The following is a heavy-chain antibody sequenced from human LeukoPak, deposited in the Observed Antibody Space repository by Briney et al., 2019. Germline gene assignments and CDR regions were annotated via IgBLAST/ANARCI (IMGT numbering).Heavy chain of an antibody. CDR1: GFTFSDYY. D-gene: IGHD6-6*01. V-gene: IGHV3-11*01. Sequence: GGSLRLSCAASGFTFSDYYMSWIRQAPGKGLEWVSYISSSGSTIYYADSVKGRFTISRDNAKNSLYLQMNSLRAEDTAVYYCAREWYSSSSIYYCYYMDVWGKGTTVTVSS. CDR3: AREWYSSSSIYYCYYMDV. J-gene: IGHJ6*03. CDR2: ISSSGSTI.